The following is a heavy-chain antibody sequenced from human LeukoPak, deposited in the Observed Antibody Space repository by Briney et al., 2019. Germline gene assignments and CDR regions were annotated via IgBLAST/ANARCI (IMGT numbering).Heavy chain of an antibody. CDR2: IYYSGST. CDR3: ARGGYQLLSGWFDP. Sequence: SETLPLXCTVSGGSNSSYYWSWIRRPPGKGLEWIGYIYYSGSTNYNPSLKSRVTISVDTSKNQFSLKLSSVTAADTAVYYCARGGYQLLSGWFDPWGQGTLVTVSS. V-gene: IGHV4-59*01. CDR1: GGSNSSYY. J-gene: IGHJ5*02. D-gene: IGHD2-2*01.